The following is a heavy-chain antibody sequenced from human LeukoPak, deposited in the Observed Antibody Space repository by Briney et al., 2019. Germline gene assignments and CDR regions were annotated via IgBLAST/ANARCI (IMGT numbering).Heavy chain of an antibody. J-gene: IGHJ4*02. CDR2: IYYSGST. V-gene: IGHV4-59*12. CDR1: GGSISSYY. CDR3: ARGLRTRSGYGLDP. Sequence: PSETLSLTCAVSGGSISSYYWSWIRQPPGKGLEWIGYIYYSGSTNYNPSLKSRVTISVDTSKNQFSLKLSSVTAADTAVYYCARGLRTRSGYGLDPWGQGTLVTVSS. D-gene: IGHD5-12*01.